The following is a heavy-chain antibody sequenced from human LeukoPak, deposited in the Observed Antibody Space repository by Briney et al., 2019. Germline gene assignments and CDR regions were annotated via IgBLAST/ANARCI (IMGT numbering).Heavy chain of an antibody. V-gene: IGHV3-30*18. CDR3: ANDLTYCSSTSCRLRAYYYYYGMDV. CDR2: ISYDGSNK. Sequence: GGSLRLSCAASGFTFSSYGMHWVRQAPGKGLEWVAVISYDGSNKYYADSVKGRFTISRDNSKNTLYLQTNSLRAEDTAVYYCANDLTYCSSTSCRLRAYYYYYGMDVWGQGTTVTVSS. CDR1: GFTFSSYG. D-gene: IGHD2-2*01. J-gene: IGHJ6*02.